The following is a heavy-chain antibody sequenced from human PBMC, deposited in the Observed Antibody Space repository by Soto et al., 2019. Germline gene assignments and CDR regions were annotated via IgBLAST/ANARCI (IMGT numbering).Heavy chain of an antibody. Sequence: AASVKVSCKVSGYTLTELSMHWVRQAPGKGLEWMGGFDPEDGETIYAQKFQGRVTMTEDTSTDTAYMELSSLRSEDTAVYYCATVAYSSSSAFDIWGQGTMVTVSS. J-gene: IGHJ3*02. CDR2: FDPEDGET. CDR1: GYTLTELS. CDR3: ATVAYSSSSAFDI. V-gene: IGHV1-24*01. D-gene: IGHD6-6*01.